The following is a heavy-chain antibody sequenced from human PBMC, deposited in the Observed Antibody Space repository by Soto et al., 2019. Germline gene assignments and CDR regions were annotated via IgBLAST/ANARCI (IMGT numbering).Heavy chain of an antibody. CDR3: ARLDGAVAGTVFVNWFDP. Sequence: PSETLSLTCTVSGGSISSYYWSWIRQPPGKGLEWIGYIYYSGSTNYNPSLKSRVTISVDTSKNQYSLKLSSVTAADTAVYYSARLDGAVAGTVFVNWFDPWGQGTLVTVSS. V-gene: IGHV4-59*01. CDR2: IYYSGST. J-gene: IGHJ5*02. D-gene: IGHD6-19*01. CDR1: GGSISSYY.